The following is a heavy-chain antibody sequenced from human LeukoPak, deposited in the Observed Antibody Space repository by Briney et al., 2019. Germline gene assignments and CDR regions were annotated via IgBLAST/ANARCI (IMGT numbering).Heavy chain of an antibody. CDR3: AKTPGSKYCTSTTCLEYFQY. V-gene: IGHV3-23*01. J-gene: IGHJ1*01. Sequence: GGSLRLSCAASGFTFSSYAMTWVRQAPGKGLEWVSTISGSGGSVYYADSVKGRFTISRDNSRDTLFLQMNSLRAEDTAMYYCAKTPGSKYCTSTTCLEYFQYWGQGALVTVSS. D-gene: IGHD2-2*01. CDR2: ISGSGGSV. CDR1: GFTFSSYA.